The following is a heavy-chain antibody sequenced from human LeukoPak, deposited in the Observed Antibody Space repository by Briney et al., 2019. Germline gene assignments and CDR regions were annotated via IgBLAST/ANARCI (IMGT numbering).Heavy chain of an antibody. D-gene: IGHD4-17*01. J-gene: IGHJ4*02. Sequence: ASVKVSCRASGYTFTRNYMHWVRQAPGQGLEWMGIINPRGGSTTSAQKFQGRLTMTRDTSTSTVYMELSSLRSEDTAVYYCAREDADYTFSFDFWGQGTLVTVSS. CDR1: GYTFTRNY. CDR3: AREDADYTFSFDF. CDR2: INPRGGST. V-gene: IGHV1-46*01.